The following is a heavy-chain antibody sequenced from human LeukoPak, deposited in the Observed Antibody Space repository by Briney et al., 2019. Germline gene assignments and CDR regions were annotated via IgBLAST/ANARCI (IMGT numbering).Heavy chain of an antibody. CDR2: INRNSDTK. CDR1: GFAFHNYA. V-gene: IGHV3-9*01. Sequence: GRSLRLSCVGSGFAFHNYAMHWVRRPPGKGLEWVSAINRNSDTKAYADSVKGRFTISRDRARNSLYLQMDSLRPEDTALYYCAKDTGGNGAYFYAMDVWGQGTSVTVSS. D-gene: IGHD4-23*01. J-gene: IGHJ6*02. CDR3: AKDTGGNGAYFYAMDV.